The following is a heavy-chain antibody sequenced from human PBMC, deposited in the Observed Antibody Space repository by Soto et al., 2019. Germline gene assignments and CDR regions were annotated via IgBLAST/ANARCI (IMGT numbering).Heavy chain of an antibody. D-gene: IGHD3-10*01. V-gene: IGHV2-70*01. CDR2: IDWDDDK. Sequence: SGPTLVNPTPPLTLTCTFSGFSLSTSGMCVSWIRQPPGKALEWLALIDWDDDKYYSTSLKTRLTISKDTSKNQVVLTMTNMDPVDTATYYCARAVTMVRGVSPFDYWGQGTLVTASS. J-gene: IGHJ4*02. CDR1: GFSLSTSGMC. CDR3: ARAVTMVRGVSPFDY.